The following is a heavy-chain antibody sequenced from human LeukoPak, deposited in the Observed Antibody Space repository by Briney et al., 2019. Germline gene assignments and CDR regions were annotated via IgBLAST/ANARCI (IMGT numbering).Heavy chain of an antibody. CDR3: ARDQYSSGHVTWFDP. V-gene: IGHV1-18*01. Sequence: ASVKVSCKASGYTFTSYGIIWVRQAPGQGLEWMGWISAYNGNTNYAQKLQGRVTMTTDTSTSTAYMELRSLRSDDTAVYYCARDQYSSGHVTWFDPWGQGTLVTVSS. CDR1: GYTFTSYG. J-gene: IGHJ5*02. D-gene: IGHD6-19*01. CDR2: ISAYNGNT.